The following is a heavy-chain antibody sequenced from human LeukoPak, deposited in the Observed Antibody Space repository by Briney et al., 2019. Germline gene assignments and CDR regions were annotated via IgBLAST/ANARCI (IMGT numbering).Heavy chain of an antibody. CDR3: ARGREVRGVISHFDY. Sequence: SETLSLTCAVSGGSISSGGYSWSWIRQPPGKGLEWIGYIYHSGSTYYNPSLKSRVTISVDRSKNQFSLKLSSVTAADTAVYYCARGREVRGVISHFDYWGQGTLVTVSS. CDR2: IYHSGST. CDR1: GGSISSGGYS. V-gene: IGHV4-30-2*01. J-gene: IGHJ4*02. D-gene: IGHD3-10*01.